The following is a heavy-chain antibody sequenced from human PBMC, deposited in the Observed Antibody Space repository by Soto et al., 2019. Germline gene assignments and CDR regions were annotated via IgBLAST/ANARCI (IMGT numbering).Heavy chain of an antibody. V-gene: IGHV3-15*01. CDR2: IKSKTDGGTT. Sequence: EVQLVESGGGLVKPGGPLRLSCAASGFTFSNAWMSWVRQAPGKGLEWVGRIKSKTDGGTTDYAAPVKGRFTISRDDSKNTRYLQMNSLKTEDTAVYYCTTDSLVLRFLEWAFDPWGQGTLVTVSS. D-gene: IGHD3-3*01. J-gene: IGHJ5*02. CDR1: GFTFSNAW. CDR3: TTDSLVLRFLEWAFDP.